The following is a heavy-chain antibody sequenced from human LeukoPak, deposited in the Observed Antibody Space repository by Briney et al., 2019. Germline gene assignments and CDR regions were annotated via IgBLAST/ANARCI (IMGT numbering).Heavy chain of an antibody. CDR2: ICNSGST. CDR3: ERSSGSYRSGSYYYYGMDV. V-gene: IGHV4-38-2*01. CDR1: GYSISSGYY. J-gene: IGHJ6*04. D-gene: IGHD3-10*01. Sequence: SETLSLTCAVSGYSISSGYYWGWIRQPPGKGLEWVGSICNSGSTYYNPALMSGVNMSRHTSKHKISLKGRPVTAAHTAVYYCERSSGSYRSGSYYYYGMDVWGKGNTVPVFS.